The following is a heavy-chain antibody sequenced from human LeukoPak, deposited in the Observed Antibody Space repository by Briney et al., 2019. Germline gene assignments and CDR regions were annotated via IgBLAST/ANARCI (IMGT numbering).Heavy chain of an antibody. V-gene: IGHV3-74*01. CDR2: INSGGSST. D-gene: IGHD6-19*01. Sequence: GGSLRLSCAASGFTFSSYWMHWVRQAPGKGLVWVSRINSGGSSTSYADSVKGRFTISRDNAKNTLYLQMNSLRAEDTAVYYCARKVTKEWLDVFDAFDIWGQGTMVTVSS. J-gene: IGHJ3*02. CDR3: ARKVTKEWLDVFDAFDI. CDR1: GFTFSSYW.